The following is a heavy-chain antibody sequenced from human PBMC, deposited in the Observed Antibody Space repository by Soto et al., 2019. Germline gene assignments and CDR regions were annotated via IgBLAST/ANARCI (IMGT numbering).Heavy chain of an antibody. D-gene: IGHD3-22*01. J-gene: IGHJ4*02. CDR2: IYYSGST. V-gene: IGHV4-31*03. CDR1: GGSISSGGYY. Sequence: LSLTCTVSGGSISSGGYYWSWIRQHPGKGLEWIGYIYYSGSTYYNPSLKSRVTISVDTSKNQFSLKLSSVTAADTAVYYYAREDYYDSSGYPYWGQGTLVTVSS. CDR3: AREDYYDSSGYPY.